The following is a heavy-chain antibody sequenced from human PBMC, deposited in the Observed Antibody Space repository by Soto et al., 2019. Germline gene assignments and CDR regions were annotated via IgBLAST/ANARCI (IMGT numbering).Heavy chain of an antibody. D-gene: IGHD3-22*01. Sequence: SVKGRFTISRDNSKNTLYLQMNSLRAEDTAVYYCARRDSSGYDGFDIWGQGTMVTVPS. V-gene: IGHV3-30*07. CDR3: ARRDSSGYDGFDI. J-gene: IGHJ3*02.